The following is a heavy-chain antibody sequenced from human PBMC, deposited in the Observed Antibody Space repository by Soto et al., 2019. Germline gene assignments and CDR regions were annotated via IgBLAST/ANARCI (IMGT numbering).Heavy chain of an antibody. J-gene: IGHJ4*02. D-gene: IGHD4-17*01. V-gene: IGHV5-51*01. CDR2: IYPGDSDT. CDR3: ARGYEDYGESRGGGFDY. Sequence: GESLKISCKASGYKFTKYYIGWVRQMPGKGLEWVGVIYPGDSDTKYSASLQGQVTISADKSINTAYLQWSSLKASDTAMYYCARGYEDYGESRGGGFDYWGQGTLVTVSS. CDR1: GYKFTKYY.